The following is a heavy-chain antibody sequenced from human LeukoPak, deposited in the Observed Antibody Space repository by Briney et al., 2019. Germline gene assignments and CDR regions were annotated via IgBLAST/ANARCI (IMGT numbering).Heavy chain of an antibody. J-gene: IGHJ4*02. CDR2: ISSSASTI. V-gene: IGHV3-11*01. Sequence: PGGSLRLSCAASGFTFSDFYMNWIRQAPGKGLEWVSYISSSASTIYYADSVKGRFTISRDNAKNSLCLQMNSLGAEDTAVYYCARSRVAAAGNRFDYWGQGTLVTVSS. CDR3: ARSRVAAAGNRFDY. D-gene: IGHD6-13*01. CDR1: GFTFSDFY.